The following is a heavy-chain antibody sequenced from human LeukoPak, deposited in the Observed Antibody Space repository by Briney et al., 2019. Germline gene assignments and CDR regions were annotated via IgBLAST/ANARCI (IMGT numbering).Heavy chain of an antibody. J-gene: IGHJ3*02. Sequence: SVKVSCKASGGTFSSYAISWVRQGPGQGLEWMGGIIPIFGTANYAQRFQGRVTITADESTSTAYMELSSLRSEDTAVYYCAREFEYSSSSASDAFDIWGQGTMVTVSS. V-gene: IGHV1-69*13. CDR3: AREFEYSSSSASDAFDI. D-gene: IGHD6-6*01. CDR1: GGTFSSYA. CDR2: IIPIFGTA.